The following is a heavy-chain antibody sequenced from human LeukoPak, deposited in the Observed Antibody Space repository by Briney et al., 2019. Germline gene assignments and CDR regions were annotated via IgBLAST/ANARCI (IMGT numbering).Heavy chain of an antibody. J-gene: IGHJ4*02. D-gene: IGHD2-8*01. Sequence: PGGSLRLSCAASGFTFSSYWMHWVRQAPGKGLVWVSAISGSGGSTYYADPVKGRFTISRDNSKNTLYVQMNSLRAEDTAVYYCAKETLMVNFDYWGQGTLVTVSS. CDR3: AKETLMVNFDY. CDR2: ISGSGGST. V-gene: IGHV3-23*01. CDR1: GFTFSSYW.